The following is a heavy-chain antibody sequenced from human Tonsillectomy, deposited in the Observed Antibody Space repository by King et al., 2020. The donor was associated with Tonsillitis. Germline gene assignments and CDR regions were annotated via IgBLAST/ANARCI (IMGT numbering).Heavy chain of an antibody. CDR3: ALDILTGFYEY. J-gene: IGHJ4*02. CDR1: GYTSTTYA. D-gene: IGHD3-9*01. Sequence: RRGAAVTVSCKAAGYTSTTYAITWVRQAPGQGLEWRGWINADNGNTIYAQKLQGRVTMTTDTSTSTAYMELRSLRSDDTAVYYCALDILTGFYEYWCQGTLVTVSS. CDR2: INADNGNT. V-gene: IGHV1-18*01.